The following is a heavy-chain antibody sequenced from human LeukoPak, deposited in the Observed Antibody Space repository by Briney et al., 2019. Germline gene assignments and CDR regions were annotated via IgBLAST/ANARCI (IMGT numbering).Heavy chain of an antibody. CDR3: ARDWYYYGSGIPFQH. J-gene: IGHJ1*01. Sequence: GGSLRLSCAASGSTFSIYWMSWVRQAPGKGLEWVANIKQDGSEKYYVDSVKGRFTISRDNAKNSLYLQMNSLRAEDTAVYYCARDWYYYGSGIPFQHWGQGTLVTVSS. CDR1: GSTFSIYW. CDR2: IKQDGSEK. D-gene: IGHD3-10*01. V-gene: IGHV3-7*01.